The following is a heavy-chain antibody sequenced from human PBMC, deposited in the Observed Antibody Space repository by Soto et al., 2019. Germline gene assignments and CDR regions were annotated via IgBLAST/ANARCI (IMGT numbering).Heavy chain of an antibody. CDR1: AFTFSGSA. CDR3: VKGGWGTVVDY. V-gene: IGHV3-23*01. D-gene: IGHD1-1*01. CDR2: ITKTGDDT. Sequence: EVQVLESGGGLVQPGGSLRLSCAASAFTFSGSAMPWVRQAPGKGLEWLSTITKTGDDTYYADSVKGRFTISRDDSKNTVYLQMSGLRVEDTAVYHCVKGGWGTVVDYWGQGTPVIVSS. J-gene: IGHJ4*02.